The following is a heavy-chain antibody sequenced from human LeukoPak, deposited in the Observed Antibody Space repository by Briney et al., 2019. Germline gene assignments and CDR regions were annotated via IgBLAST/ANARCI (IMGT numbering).Heavy chain of an antibody. J-gene: IGHJ5*01. CDR3: ASDRHGMITFCCHGFDP. CDR2: INHSGST. Sequence: SETLSLTCGVYGGSFNGHYWSWIRQPPGKGLEWIGEINHSGSTNYSPSLESRVTISMDTSKNQFSLKLTSVTAADTAVYYCASDRHGMITFCCHGFDPWGQRSLVTASS. D-gene: IGHD3-16*01. CDR1: GGSFNGHY. V-gene: IGHV4-34*01.